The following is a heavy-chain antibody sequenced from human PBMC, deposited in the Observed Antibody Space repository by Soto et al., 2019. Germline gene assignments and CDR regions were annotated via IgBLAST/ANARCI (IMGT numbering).Heavy chain of an antibody. Sequence: QVQLVESGGGLVKPGGSLRLSCAASGFTFSDHYMTWIRQAPGKGLEWVSYISSTGSYTNYADSVKGRFTISRDNAKNSLYLEMNSLRAEDTAVYYCARDKNGWESLIDYWGQGTLVTVSS. CDR1: GFTFSDHY. CDR3: ARDKNGWESLIDY. J-gene: IGHJ4*02. D-gene: IGHD1-26*01. CDR2: ISSTGSYT. V-gene: IGHV3-11*05.